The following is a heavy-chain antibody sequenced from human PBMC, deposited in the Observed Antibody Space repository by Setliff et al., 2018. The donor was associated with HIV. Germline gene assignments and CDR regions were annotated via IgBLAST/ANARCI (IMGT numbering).Heavy chain of an antibody. D-gene: IGHD5-18*01. CDR2: ISYSGST. V-gene: IGHV4-39*02. CDR1: GDSITSTNYY. J-gene: IGHJ4*02. CDR3: AAWGPRYSYAPYFFDS. Sequence: SETLSLTCTVSGDSITSTNYYWGWIRQPPGKGLEWIGSISYSGSTYYKSSLKSRVTISVDASKNHFSLKLSSVTAADTAVYYCAAWGPRYSYAPYFFDSWGQGTLVTVS.